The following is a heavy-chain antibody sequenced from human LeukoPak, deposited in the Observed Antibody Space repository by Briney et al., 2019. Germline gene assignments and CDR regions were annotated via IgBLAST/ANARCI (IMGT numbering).Heavy chain of an antibody. D-gene: IGHD5-24*01. Sequence: GGSLRLSCAASGFTFSSYGLHWVRQAPGKGLEWVAVISYDGSNKYYADSVKGRFTISRDNSKDTLYLQMNSLRAEDTAVYYCARDPRRPRDGYNSWGQGTLVTVSS. CDR2: ISYDGSNK. V-gene: IGHV3-30*03. J-gene: IGHJ5*02. CDR1: GFTFSSYG. CDR3: ARDPRRPRDGYNS.